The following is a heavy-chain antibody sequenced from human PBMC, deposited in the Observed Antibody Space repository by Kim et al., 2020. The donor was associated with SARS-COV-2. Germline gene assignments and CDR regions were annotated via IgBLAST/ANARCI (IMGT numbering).Heavy chain of an antibody. CDR2: IWYDGTKK. CDR3: ARDLSFGSLDF. D-gene: IGHD3-16*01. V-gene: IGHV3-33*07. Sequence: GGSLRLSCVASGFTLSSHGMYWVRQAPGKGLEWVALIWYDGTKKNYADSVKGRFTISKDNSGNTLYLQMNSLRAEDTAVYYCARDLSFGSLDFRGQGTQLTVSS. CDR1: GFTLSSHG. J-gene: IGHJ4*02.